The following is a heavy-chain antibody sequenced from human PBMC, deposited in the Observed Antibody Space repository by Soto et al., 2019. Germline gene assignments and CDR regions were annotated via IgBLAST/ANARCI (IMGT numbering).Heavy chain of an antibody. D-gene: IGHD1-26*01. V-gene: IGHV4-31*03. CDR1: GGYLSSGGYY. J-gene: IGHJ4*02. CDR2: IYYSGIT. Sequence: QVQLQESGPGLVKPSQTLSLTCTVSGGYLSSGGYYWTWLRPHQGKGLEWIGYIYYSGITYYNPSPNRRFTILVYTSNNQFSLTLSSVTAADTAVYYCAREPTICGQGTLVTVSS. CDR3: AREPTI.